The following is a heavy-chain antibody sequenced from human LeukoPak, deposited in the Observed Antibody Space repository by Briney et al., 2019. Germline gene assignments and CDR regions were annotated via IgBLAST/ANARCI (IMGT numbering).Heavy chain of an antibody. CDR3: ARDGGMSVATINGPDY. J-gene: IGHJ4*02. D-gene: IGHD5-24*01. CDR1: GFTFSSYG. CDR2: ISYDGSNK. Sequence: PGGSLRLSCAASGFTFSSYGMHWVRQAPGKGLEWVAVISYDGSNKYYADSVKGRFTISRDNSKNTLYLQMNSLRAEDTAVYYCARDGGMSVATINGPDYWGQGTLVTVSS. V-gene: IGHV3-30*19.